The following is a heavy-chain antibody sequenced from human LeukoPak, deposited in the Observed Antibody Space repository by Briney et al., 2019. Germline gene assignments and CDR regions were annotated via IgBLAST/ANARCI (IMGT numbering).Heavy chain of an antibody. CDR2: ISGSGGST. CDR3: AKRGGIVVVPAGLDAFDI. Sequence: PGGSLRLSCAASGFTFSSYAMSWVRQAPGKGLEWVSAISGSGGSTYYADSVKGRFTISRDNSKNTLYLQMNSLRAEDTAVYYCAKRGGIVVVPAGLDAFDIWGQGTMVTVSS. D-gene: IGHD2-2*01. CDR1: GFTFSSYA. V-gene: IGHV3-23*01. J-gene: IGHJ3*02.